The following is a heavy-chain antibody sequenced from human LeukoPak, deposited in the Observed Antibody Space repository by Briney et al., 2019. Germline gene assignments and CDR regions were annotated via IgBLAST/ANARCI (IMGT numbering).Heavy chain of an antibody. CDR3: ARGPRYYYDSSGYSYFDY. Sequence: QPGGSLRLSCVASGFSFSTYWMSWVRQAPGKGLEWVANIKQDGSEKYYVDSVKGRFPISRDNAKNSLYLQMNSLRAEDTAVYYCARGPRYYYDSSGYSYFDYWGQGTLVTVSS. CDR1: GFSFSTYW. CDR2: IKQDGSEK. D-gene: IGHD3-22*01. V-gene: IGHV3-7*01. J-gene: IGHJ4*02.